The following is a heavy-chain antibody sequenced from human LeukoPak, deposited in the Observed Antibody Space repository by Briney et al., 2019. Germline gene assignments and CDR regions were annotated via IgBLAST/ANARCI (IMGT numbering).Heavy chain of an antibody. J-gene: IGHJ4*02. D-gene: IGHD3-10*01. CDR1: GFTFSGYG. CDR3: ARDLTYGSGSALGY. Sequence: GGSLRLSCAASGFTFSGYGMHWVRQAPGKGLEWVAVIWYDGSNKYYADSVKGRFTISRDNSKSTLYLQMNSLRAEDTALYYCARDLTYGSGSALGYWGQGTLVTVSS. CDR2: IWYDGSNK. V-gene: IGHV3-33*01.